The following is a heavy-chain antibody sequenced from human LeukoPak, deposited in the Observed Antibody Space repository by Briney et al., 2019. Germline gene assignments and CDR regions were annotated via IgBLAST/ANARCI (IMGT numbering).Heavy chain of an antibody. CDR1: GYTFTSYY. CDR2: INPSGGST. J-gene: IGHJ3*02. CDR3: ARDRVANYDFWSGAPNDAFDI. D-gene: IGHD3-3*01. V-gene: IGHV1-46*01. Sequence: ASVKVSCKASGYTFTSYYMHWVRQAPGQGLEWMGIINPSGGSTSYAQKFQGRVTMTRDTSTSTVYMELSSLRSDDTAVYYCARDRVANYDFWSGAPNDAFDIWGQGTMVTVSS.